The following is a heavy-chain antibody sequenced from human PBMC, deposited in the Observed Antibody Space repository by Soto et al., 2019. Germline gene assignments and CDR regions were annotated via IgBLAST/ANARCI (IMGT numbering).Heavy chain of an antibody. CDR3: AKDRIDKPNYDFWSGYQSNWFDP. Sequence: GGSLRLSCAASGFTFSSYAMSWVRQAPGKGLEWVSAISGSGGSTYYADSVKGRFTISRDNSKNTLYLQMNSLRAEDTAVYYCAKDRIDKPNYDFWSGYQSNWFDPWGQGTLVTVSS. J-gene: IGHJ5*02. V-gene: IGHV3-23*01. CDR1: GFTFSSYA. CDR2: ISGSGGST. D-gene: IGHD3-3*01.